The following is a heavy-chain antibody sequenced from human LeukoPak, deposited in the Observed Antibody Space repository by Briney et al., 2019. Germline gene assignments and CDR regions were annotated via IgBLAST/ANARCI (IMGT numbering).Heavy chain of an antibody. CDR2: IYYSGST. Sequence: SETLSLTCTVSGGSISSGGYYWSWIRQHPGKGLEWIGYIYYSGSTYYNPSLKSRVTISVDTSKNQFSLKLSSVNAADTAVYYCARTYQLLGAFDIWGQGTMVTVSS. J-gene: IGHJ3*02. V-gene: IGHV4-31*03. CDR1: GGSISSGGYY. D-gene: IGHD2-2*01. CDR3: ARTYQLLGAFDI.